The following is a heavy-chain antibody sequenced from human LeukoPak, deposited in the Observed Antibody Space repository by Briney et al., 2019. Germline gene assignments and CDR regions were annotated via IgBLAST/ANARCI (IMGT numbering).Heavy chain of an antibody. CDR1: GGFISSSNSH. J-gene: IGHJ5*02. V-gene: IGHV4-39*07. Sequence: PSETLSLTCTVSGGFISSSNSHWAWIRQPPGKGLEWIGEINHSGSTNYNPSLKSRVTISVDTSKNQFSLKLSSVTAADTAVYYCARRRAAATYWFDPWGQGTLVTVSS. CDR2: INHSGST. CDR3: ARRRAAATYWFDP. D-gene: IGHD2-15*01.